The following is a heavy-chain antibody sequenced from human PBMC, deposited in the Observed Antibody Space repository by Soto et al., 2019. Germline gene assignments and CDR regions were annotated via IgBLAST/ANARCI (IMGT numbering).Heavy chain of an antibody. D-gene: IGHD1-26*01. CDR2: ISYDGSNK. CDR1: GFTFSSYG. CDR3: AKDLDVGAPAVADY. Sequence: PGGSLRLSCAASGFTFSSYGMHWVRQAPGKGLEWVAVISYDGSNKYYADSVKGRFTISRDNSKNTLYLQMNSLRAEDTAVYYCAKDLDVGAPAVADYWGQGTLVTVSS. V-gene: IGHV3-30*18. J-gene: IGHJ4*02.